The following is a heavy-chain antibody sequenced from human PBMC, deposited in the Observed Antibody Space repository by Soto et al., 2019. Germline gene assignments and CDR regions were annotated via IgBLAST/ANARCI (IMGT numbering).Heavy chain of an antibody. CDR3: ARNGIVVVPAAMAIYYYYMDV. V-gene: IGHV1-18*01. CDR1: GYTFTSYG. D-gene: IGHD2-2*01. J-gene: IGHJ6*03. Sequence: ASVKVSCKASGYTFTSYGISWVRQAPGQGLEWMGWISAYNGNTNYAQKLQGRVTMTTDTSTSTAYMELSSLRSDDTAVYYCARNGIVVVPAAMAIYYYYMDVWGKGTTVTVSS. CDR2: ISAYNGNT.